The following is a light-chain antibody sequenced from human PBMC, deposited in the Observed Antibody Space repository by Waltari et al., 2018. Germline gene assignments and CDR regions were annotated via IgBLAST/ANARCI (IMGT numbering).Light chain of an antibody. CDR1: QSSGVW. Sequence: DIQMTQSPSTLSASVGDRVTITCRASQSSGVWLAWYQQKPGKAPKLLFYKESSLESGVPSRFSGSGSGTVFTLTISSLQPEDFATYYCQQYNSYPWTFGQGTKVEMK. CDR2: KES. CDR3: QQYNSYPWT. V-gene: IGKV1-5*03. J-gene: IGKJ1*01.